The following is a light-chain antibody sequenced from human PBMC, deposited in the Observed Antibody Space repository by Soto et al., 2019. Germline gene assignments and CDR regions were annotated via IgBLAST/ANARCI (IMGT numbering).Light chain of an antibody. CDR2: GAS. V-gene: IGKV3-20*01. CDR3: QQYVNSPFT. J-gene: IGKJ3*01. CDR1: QSVNSVY. Sequence: EIVLTQSPGTLSLSPGERASLSCRADQSVNSVYLAWYQHKPGQAPRLLIYGASDRATGIPDRFSGSGSGTEFNITISRLEPEDFAVYYCQQYVNSPFTFGPGTKVDI.